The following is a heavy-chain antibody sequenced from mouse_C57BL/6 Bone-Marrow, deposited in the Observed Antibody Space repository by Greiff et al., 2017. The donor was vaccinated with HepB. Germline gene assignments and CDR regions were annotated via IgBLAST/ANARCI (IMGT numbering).Heavy chain of an antibody. CDR2: IWSDGST. D-gene: IGHD1-1*01. CDR3: ARHGDYYGSSYWYFDV. J-gene: IGHJ1*03. V-gene: IGHV2-6-1*01. CDR1: GFSLTSYG. Sequence: VKLMESGPGLVAPSQSLSITCTVSGFSLTSYGVHWVRQPPGKGLEWLVVIWSDGSTTYNSALKSRLSISKDNSKSQVFLKMNSLQTDDTAMYYCARHGDYYGSSYWYFDVWGTGTTVTVSS.